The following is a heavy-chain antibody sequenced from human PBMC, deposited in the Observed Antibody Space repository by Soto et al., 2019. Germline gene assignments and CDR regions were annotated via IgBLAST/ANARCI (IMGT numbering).Heavy chain of an antibody. CDR3: ARDRLIGIVPVGMDV. J-gene: IGHJ6*02. Sequence: QVHLQESGPGLVEPSQTLSLTCTVSGDSISSGGYYWNWIRQHPERGLEWIGYVHSSGRIYYNSSLKSRVTISFDASENQFSLNVRSVTAADAAVYYCARDRLIGIVPVGMDVWGQGTTVTVSS. D-gene: IGHD1-20*01. CDR1: GDSISSGGYY. CDR2: VHSSGRI. V-gene: IGHV4-31*03.